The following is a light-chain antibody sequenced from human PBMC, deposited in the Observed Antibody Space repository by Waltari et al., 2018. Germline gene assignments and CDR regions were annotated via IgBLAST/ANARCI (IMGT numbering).Light chain of an antibody. CDR2: EVS. CDR1: SRDVGNYDH. CDR3: CSYAGSIIFNV. V-gene: IGLV2-23*02. Sequence: QSALTQPASVSGSPGQSITISCTGTSRDVGNYDHVSWYQQHPGKAPKLMIYEVSKRPSGVSNRFSGSKSGNTSSLTISGLQADDEADYYCCSYAGSIIFNVFGSGTKVTVL. J-gene: IGLJ6*01.